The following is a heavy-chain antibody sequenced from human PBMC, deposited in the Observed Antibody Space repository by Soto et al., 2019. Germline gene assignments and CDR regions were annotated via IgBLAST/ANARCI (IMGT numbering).Heavy chain of an antibody. J-gene: IGHJ4*02. CDR2: IYYSGST. Sequence: QVQLQESGPGLVKPSQTLSLTCTVSGGSISSGGYYWSWIRQHPGKGLEWIGYIYYSGSTYYNPSLKSRVTISVDTSKNQFSLKLSSVTAADTAVYYCARDSCSGGSCYFSGLPDYWGQGTLVTVSS. CDR1: GGSISSGGYY. CDR3: ARDSCSGGSCYFSGLPDY. V-gene: IGHV4-31*03. D-gene: IGHD2-15*01.